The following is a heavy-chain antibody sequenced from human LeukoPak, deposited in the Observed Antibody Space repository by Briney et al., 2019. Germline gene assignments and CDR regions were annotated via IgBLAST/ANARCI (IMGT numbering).Heavy chain of an antibody. CDR1: GGTFSGYA. D-gene: IGHD3-3*01. V-gene: IGHV1-69*04. CDR3: ARDYDFWSGSYYYYGMDV. J-gene: IGHJ6*02. CDR2: IIPIFGIA. Sequence: SVKVSCKASGGTFSGYAISWVRQAPGQGLEWMGRIIPIFGIANYAQKFQGRVTITADKSTSTAYMELSSLRSEDTAVYYCARDYDFWSGSYYYYGMDVWGQGTTVTVSS.